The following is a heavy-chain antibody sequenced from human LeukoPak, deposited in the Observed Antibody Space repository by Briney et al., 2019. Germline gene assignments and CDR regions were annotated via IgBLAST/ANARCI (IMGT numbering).Heavy chain of an antibody. V-gene: IGHV3-64D*06. J-gene: IGHJ4*02. CDR2: ISSNGGST. CDR3: VKDRMVRGVIIRGYFDY. D-gene: IGHD3-10*01. Sequence: GGSLRLSCSASGLTFSSYAMHWVRQAPGKGLEYVSAISSNGGSTYYADSVKGRFTISRDNSKNTLYLQMSSLRAEDTAVYYCVKDRMVRGVIIRGYFDYWGQGTLVTVSS. CDR1: GLTFSSYA.